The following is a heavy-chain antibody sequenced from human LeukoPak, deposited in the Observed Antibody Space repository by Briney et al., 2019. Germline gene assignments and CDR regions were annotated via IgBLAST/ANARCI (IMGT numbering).Heavy chain of an antibody. V-gene: IGHV3-7*03. CDR1: GFTFSNYW. J-gene: IGHJ4*02. CDR2: IKQDGSEK. D-gene: IGHD2-2*01. CDR3: ARGYCSSTSCSHFDY. Sequence: GGSLRLSCTAAGFTFSNYWMSWVRQAPGKGLEWVANIKQDGSEKYSVDSVKGRFTISRDNARNSLYLHMNSLRVEDTAVYYCARGYCSSTSCSHFDYWGQGTLVTVSS.